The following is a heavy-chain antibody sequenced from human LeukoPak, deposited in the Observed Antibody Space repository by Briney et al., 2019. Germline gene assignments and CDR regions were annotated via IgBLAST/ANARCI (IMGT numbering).Heavy chain of an antibody. CDR2: IYYSGST. D-gene: IGHD6-13*01. Sequence: SETLSLTCTVSGGSIRSHYWSWIRQPPGKGLEWIGYIYYSGSTNYNPSLKSRVTISVDTSKNQFSLKLSSVTAADTAVYYCARGRTIAAAGTLGYWGQGTLVTVSS. J-gene: IGHJ4*02. CDR3: ARGRTIAAAGTLGY. V-gene: IGHV4-59*11. CDR1: GGSIRSHY.